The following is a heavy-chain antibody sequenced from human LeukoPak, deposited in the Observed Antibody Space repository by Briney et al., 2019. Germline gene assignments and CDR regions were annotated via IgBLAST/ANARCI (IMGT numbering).Heavy chain of an antibody. V-gene: IGHV4-59*01. CDR3: AGRFKRRGYDSSGYYLDY. CDR1: GGSISSYY. CDR2: IYYSGST. J-gene: IGHJ4*02. Sequence: SETLSLTCTVSGGSISSYYWSWIRQPPGKGLEWIGYIYYSGSTNYNPSLKSRVTISVDTSKNQFSLKLSSVTAADTAVYYCAGRFKRRGYDSSGYYLDYWGQGTLVTVSS. D-gene: IGHD3-22*01.